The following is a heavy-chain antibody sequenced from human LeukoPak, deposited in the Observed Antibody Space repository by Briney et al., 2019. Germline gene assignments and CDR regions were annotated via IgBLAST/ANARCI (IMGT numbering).Heavy chain of an antibody. J-gene: IGHJ3*02. V-gene: IGHV4-4*07. CDR1: EASISSYY. CDR3: ARDRSSSWFDAFDI. CDR2: IYTSGGT. Sequence: SDTLSLTCSVSEASISSYYWSWIRQPAGKGLEWIGRIYTSGGTDYNPSLKSRVTMSVDTSEKQFSLKLSSVTAADTAVYYCARDRSSSWFDAFDIWGQGTMVTVSS. D-gene: IGHD6-13*01.